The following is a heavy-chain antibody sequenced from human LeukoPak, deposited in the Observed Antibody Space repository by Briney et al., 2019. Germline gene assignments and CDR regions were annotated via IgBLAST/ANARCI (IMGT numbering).Heavy chain of an antibody. D-gene: IGHD4-17*01. CDR3: EKSRNPTVTRLGYYYGMDV. CDR2: ISCSGSST. Sequence: PGGSLRLSCAPCGVTFSSYAMRWVPPPPGGGGGGVGAISCSGSSTYYADSVKGRFTISRDNSKNTLYLQMTSLTAEDTAVYYCEKSRNPTVTRLGYYYGMDVWGKGTTVTVSS. J-gene: IGHJ6*04. CDR1: GVTFSSYA. V-gene: IGHV3-23*01.